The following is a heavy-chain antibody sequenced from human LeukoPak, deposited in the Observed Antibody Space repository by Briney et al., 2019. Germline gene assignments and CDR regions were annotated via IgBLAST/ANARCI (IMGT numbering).Heavy chain of an antibody. CDR1: GFTFSSYG. CDR2: IWYDGSNK. CDR3: AKDGSGGGWKWFDP. Sequence: PGRSLRLSCAASGFTFSSYGFHWVRQAPGKGPEWVAVIWYDGSNKYYADSVKGRFTTSRDSSKNTLYLQMNSLRAEDTAVYYCAKDGSGGGWKWFDPWGQGTLVTVSS. J-gene: IGHJ5*02. D-gene: IGHD2-15*01. V-gene: IGHV3-33*06.